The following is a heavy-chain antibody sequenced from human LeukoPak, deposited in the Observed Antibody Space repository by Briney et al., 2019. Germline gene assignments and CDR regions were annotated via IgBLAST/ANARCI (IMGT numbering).Heavy chain of an antibody. CDR3: ARGKTMVYCGGDCYRFDN. Sequence: ASVKVSCKTSGYTFTSYYIHWLRQAPGQRFEWMGWSDPKSGATKYEHFQGRVTMTRDTSISTAYMELSRLLSGDTAVYYCARGKTMVYCGGDCYRFDNWGQGTLVTVSS. CDR2: SDPKSGAT. V-gene: IGHV1-2*02. CDR1: GYTFTSYY. D-gene: IGHD2-21*02. J-gene: IGHJ4*02.